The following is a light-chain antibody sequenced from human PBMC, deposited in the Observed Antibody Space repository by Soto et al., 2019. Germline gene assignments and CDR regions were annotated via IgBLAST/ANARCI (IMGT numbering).Light chain of an antibody. V-gene: IGKV1-5*03. Sequence: DIQMTQSPSTLSASVGDRVTITCRASQSISSWLAWYQQKPGKAPKLLIYKASSLESGVPSRFSGSGSGTEFTLTISSLQPDDFTTYYCQQYNSYPGTFGQGTKLEIK. CDR3: QQYNSYPGT. CDR2: KAS. J-gene: IGKJ2*02. CDR1: QSISSW.